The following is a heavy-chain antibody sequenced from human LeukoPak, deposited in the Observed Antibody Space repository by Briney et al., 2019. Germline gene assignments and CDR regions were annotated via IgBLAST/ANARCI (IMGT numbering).Heavy chain of an antibody. Sequence: GGSLRLSCAASEFTFSNYAMNWVRQAPGKGLVWVSRINSDASMTNYADSVKGRFTISRDNAKKTLYLQMNSLRVEDTALYYCVRDQDGGFDYWGQGTVVDVSS. CDR3: VRDQDGGFDY. J-gene: IGHJ4*02. V-gene: IGHV3-74*01. CDR1: EFTFSNYA. CDR2: INSDASMT.